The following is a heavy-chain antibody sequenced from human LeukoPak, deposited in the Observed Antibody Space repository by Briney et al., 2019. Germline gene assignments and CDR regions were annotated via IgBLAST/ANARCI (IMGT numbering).Heavy chain of an antibody. D-gene: IGHD6-13*01. CDR3: AREAAIAAAPGAFDI. J-gene: IGHJ3*02. CDR2: INPNSGGT. CDR1: GYTFTGYF. Sequence: ASVKVSCKASGYTFTGYFMHWVRQAPGQGLEWMGWINPNSGGTNYAQKFQGRVTMTRDTSISTAYMELSRLRSDDTAVYYCAREAAIAAAPGAFDIWGQGTMVTVSS. V-gene: IGHV1-2*02.